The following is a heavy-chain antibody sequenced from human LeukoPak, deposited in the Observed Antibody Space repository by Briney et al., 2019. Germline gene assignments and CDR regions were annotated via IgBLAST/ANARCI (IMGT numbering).Heavy chain of an antibody. Sequence: ASVKVSCKASGYTFTSYGISWVRQAPGQGLEWMGWISAYNGNTNYAQKLQGRVTMTTDTSTSTAYMELRSLRSDDTAVYYCARASCSSTSCSKRHAFDIWGQGTMVTVSS. J-gene: IGHJ3*02. D-gene: IGHD2-2*01. CDR2: ISAYNGNT. CDR1: GYTFTSYG. V-gene: IGHV1-18*01. CDR3: ARASCSSTSCSKRHAFDI.